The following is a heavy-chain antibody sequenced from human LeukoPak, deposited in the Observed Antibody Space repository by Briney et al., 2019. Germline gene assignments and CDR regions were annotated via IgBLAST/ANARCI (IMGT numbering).Heavy chain of an antibody. J-gene: IGHJ4*02. D-gene: IGHD2-15*01. CDR2: ISSSSSYI. Sequence: GGSLRLSCAASGFTFSSYSMNWVRQAPGKGLEWVSSISSSSSYIYYADSVKGRFAISRDNAKNSLYLQMNSLRAEDTAVYYCARDPQYCSGGSCYSFDYWGQGTLVTVSS. CDR1: GFTFSSYS. CDR3: ARDPQYCSGGSCYSFDY. V-gene: IGHV3-21*01.